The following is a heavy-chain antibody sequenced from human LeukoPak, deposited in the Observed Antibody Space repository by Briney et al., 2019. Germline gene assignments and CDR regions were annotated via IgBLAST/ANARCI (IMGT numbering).Heavy chain of an antibody. CDR3: VVQDSGSYHGDY. D-gene: IGHD1-26*01. V-gene: IGHV3-23*01. CDR2: ISGGGGST. CDR1: GFTFSNYA. J-gene: IGHJ4*02. Sequence: GGSLRLSCAASGFTFSNYAMSWVRQAPGKGLEWVSAISGGGGSTFYADSVKGRFTISRDNSENTLYLQMNRLRAEDTAVYYCVVQDSGSYHGDYWGQGTLVTVSS.